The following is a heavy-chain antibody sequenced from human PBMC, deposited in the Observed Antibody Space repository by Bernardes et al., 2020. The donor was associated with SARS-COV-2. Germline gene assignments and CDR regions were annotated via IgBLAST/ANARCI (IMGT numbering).Heavy chain of an antibody. J-gene: IGHJ4*02. V-gene: IGHV4-59*01. CDR1: GGSISSYY. CDR2: IYYSGST. CDR3: ARVFSLWSNFDY. Sequence: SETLSLTCTVSGGSISSYYWSWIRQPPGKGLEWIGYIYYSGSTNYNPSLKSRVTISVDTSKNQFSLKLSSVTAADTAVYYCARVFSLWSNFDYWGQGTLVTVSS. D-gene: IGHD3-10*01.